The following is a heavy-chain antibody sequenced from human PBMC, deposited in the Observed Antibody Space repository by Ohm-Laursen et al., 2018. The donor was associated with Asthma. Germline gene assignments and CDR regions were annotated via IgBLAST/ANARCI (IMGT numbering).Heavy chain of an antibody. Sequence: SQTLSLTCTVSGGSISRGTYYWSWIRQHPGKGLEWIGYIYFSGSTYYNPSLKSRVIISVDTSRNQFPLNLSSVTAADTAVYYCARLSGTYFDYWGQGTLVTVSS. J-gene: IGHJ4*02. CDR2: IYFSGST. D-gene: IGHD1-26*01. CDR1: GGSISRGTYY. V-gene: IGHV4-31*03. CDR3: ARLSGTYFDY.